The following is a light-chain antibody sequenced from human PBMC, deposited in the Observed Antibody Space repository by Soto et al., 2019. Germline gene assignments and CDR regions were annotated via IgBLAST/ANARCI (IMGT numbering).Light chain of an antibody. CDR2: EGS. Sequence: QSALTQPASVSGSPGQSITISCTGTSSDVGSYNLVSWYQQHPGKAPKLMIYEGSKRPSGVSNLFSGSKSGNTASLTISGLQAEDEADYYCCSYAGSSTLFGTGTKSPS. J-gene: IGLJ1*01. CDR3: CSYAGSSTL. V-gene: IGLV2-23*01. CDR1: SSDVGSYNL.